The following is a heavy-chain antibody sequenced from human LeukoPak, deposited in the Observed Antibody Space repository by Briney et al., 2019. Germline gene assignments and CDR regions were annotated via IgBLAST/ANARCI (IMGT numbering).Heavy chain of an antibody. J-gene: IGHJ4*02. CDR2: IYYSGST. D-gene: IGHD6-6*01. Sequence: SETLSLTCTVSGGSISSSSYYWGWIRQPPGKGLEWIGSIYYSGSTYYNPSLKSRVTVSVDTSKNQFSLKLSSVTAADTAVYYCATIMRPGPLVDYWGQGTLVTVSS. V-gene: IGHV4-39*01. CDR1: GGSISSSSYY. CDR3: ATIMRPGPLVDY.